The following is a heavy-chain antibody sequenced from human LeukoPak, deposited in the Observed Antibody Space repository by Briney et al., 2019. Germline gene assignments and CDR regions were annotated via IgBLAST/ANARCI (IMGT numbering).Heavy chain of an antibody. D-gene: IGHD1-26*01. J-gene: IGHJ4*02. CDR2: LAAASGTR. V-gene: IGHV3-23*01. Sequence: PGGSLRLSCAASGFLFSTYTVNWVRQAPGQGLEWVAALAAASGTRYYANSVKGWSTISRDNSKNTVFLQMNSLRVEDTAVYYCAKDKVPDGKWDIDYWGQGTLVTVSS. CDR3: AKDKVPDGKWDIDY. CDR1: GFLFSTYT.